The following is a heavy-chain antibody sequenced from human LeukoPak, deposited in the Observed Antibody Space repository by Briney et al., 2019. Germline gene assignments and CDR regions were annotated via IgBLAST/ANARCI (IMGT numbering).Heavy chain of an antibody. V-gene: IGHV3-23*01. D-gene: IGHD3-22*01. Sequence: PGGSLRLSCAASGFTFSAFAMTWVRQAPGKGLEWVSTITDDGYNTYSADSVKGRITFSRDNSKNTLSLQLRSLRAEDTAVYYCAKDGSGYYPHYLDYWGQGTLVTVSS. CDR3: AKDGSGYYPHYLDY. CDR1: GFTFSAFA. J-gene: IGHJ4*02. CDR2: ITDDGYNT.